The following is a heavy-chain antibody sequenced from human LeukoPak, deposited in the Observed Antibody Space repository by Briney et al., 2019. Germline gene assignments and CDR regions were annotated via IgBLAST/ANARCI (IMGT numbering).Heavy chain of an antibody. V-gene: IGHV4-59*01. J-gene: IGHJ5*02. CDR2: IYYSGST. CDR3: ARAQYKWLVQSWFDP. D-gene: IGHD6-19*01. Sequence: PSETLSLTCSVSGGSLDPYYWSWIRQPPGKGLEWIGYIYYSGSTNYNPSLKSRITISVDTSKNQFSLKLSSVTAADTAVYYCARAQYKWLVQSWFDPWGQGTLVTVSS. CDR1: GGSLDPYY.